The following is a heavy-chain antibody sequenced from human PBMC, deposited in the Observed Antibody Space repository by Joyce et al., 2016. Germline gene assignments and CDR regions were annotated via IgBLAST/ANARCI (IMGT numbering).Heavy chain of an antibody. J-gene: IGHJ5*02. CDR1: GGSFSSYG. D-gene: IGHD6-19*01. Sequence: QVQLVQSGAEVKKPGSSVKVSCKTSGGSFSSYGINWVRQAPGQGPERMGGIIPIFGTTNYVQKFQGRGNSTADESTYTVCMELGGLAYEDTGVYFCASEDVVAEAGSNWFDPWGQGTLVTVSS. CDR3: ASEDVVAEAGSNWFDP. V-gene: IGHV1-69*01. CDR2: IIPIFGTT.